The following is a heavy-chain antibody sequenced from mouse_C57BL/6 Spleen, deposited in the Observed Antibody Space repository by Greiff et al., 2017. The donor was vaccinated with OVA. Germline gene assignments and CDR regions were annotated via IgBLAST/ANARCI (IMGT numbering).Heavy chain of an antibody. J-gene: IGHJ3*01. Sequence: EVKLLESGPGLVKPSQSLSLTCSVTGYSITSGYYWNWIRQFPGNKLEWMGYISYDGSNNYNPSLKNRISITRDTSKNQFFLKLNSVTTEDTATYYCARGDYQFAYWGQGTLVTVSA. CDR2: ISYDGSN. D-gene: IGHD2-4*01. CDR3: ARGDYQFAY. V-gene: IGHV3-6*01. CDR1: GYSITSGYY.